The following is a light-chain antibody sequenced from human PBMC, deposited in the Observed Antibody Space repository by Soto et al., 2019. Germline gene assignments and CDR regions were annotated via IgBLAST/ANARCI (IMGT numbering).Light chain of an antibody. Sequence: DIQMTQSPSSLSASVGDGVTITCRASQSIGSYLNWYQQKPGKAPKLLIYDVSSLESGVPSRFSGSGSGTEFTLTISSLQPDDFATYYCQQYNTFWTFGQGTKVDIK. V-gene: IGKV1-5*01. CDR2: DVS. CDR3: QQYNTFWT. CDR1: QSIGSY. J-gene: IGKJ1*01.